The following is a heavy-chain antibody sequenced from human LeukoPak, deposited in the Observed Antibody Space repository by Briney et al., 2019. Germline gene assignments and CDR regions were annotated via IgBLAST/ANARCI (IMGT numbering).Heavy chain of an antibody. D-gene: IGHD2-2*01. CDR2: IYSGGST. CDR1: GFTVSSNY. J-gene: IGHJ5*02. V-gene: IGHV3-53*01. Sequence: GGSLRLSCAASGFTVSSNYMSWVRQAPGKGLEWVSVIYSGGSTYYADSVKGRFTISRDNSKNTLYLQMNSLRVEETAVYYCAKGGVVPAATSWFDPWGQGTLVTVSS. CDR3: AKGGVVPAATSWFDP.